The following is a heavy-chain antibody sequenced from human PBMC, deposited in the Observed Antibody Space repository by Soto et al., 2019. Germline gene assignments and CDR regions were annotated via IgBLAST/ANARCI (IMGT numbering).Heavy chain of an antibody. D-gene: IGHD6-6*01. Sequence: SETLSLTCAVYGGSFSGYYWSWIRQPPGKGLEWIGEINHSGSTNYNPSLKSRVTISVDTSKNQFSLKLSSVTAADTAVYYCARKEAARLNWFDPWGQGTLVTVSS. CDR2: INHSGST. V-gene: IGHV4-34*01. CDR3: ARKEAARLNWFDP. CDR1: GGSFSGYY. J-gene: IGHJ5*02.